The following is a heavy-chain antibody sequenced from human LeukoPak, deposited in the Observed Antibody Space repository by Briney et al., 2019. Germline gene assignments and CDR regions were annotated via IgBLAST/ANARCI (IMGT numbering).Heavy chain of an antibody. V-gene: IGHV3-7*01. CDR1: GFTFSSFW. D-gene: IGHD3-22*01. CDR2: IQQDGSVK. J-gene: IGHJ5*02. CDR3: ARGNGYYFS. Sequence: QTGGSLRLSCAASGFTFSSFWMSWVRQAPGKGLEWVANIQQDGSVKYYVDSVKGRFTISRDNAESSLYLQMNSLRAEDTAVYYCARGNGYYFSWGQGTLVTVSS.